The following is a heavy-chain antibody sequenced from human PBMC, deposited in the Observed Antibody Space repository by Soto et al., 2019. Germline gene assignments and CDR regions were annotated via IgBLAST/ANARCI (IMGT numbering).Heavy chain of an antibody. CDR3: AGALTGDPGGVDY. V-gene: IGHV1-58*01. J-gene: IGHJ4*02. CDR1: GFTFTSSA. D-gene: IGHD7-27*01. Sequence: QMQLVQSGPEVKKPGTSVKVSCKASGFTFTSSAVQWVRQARGQRLEWIGWIVVGSGNTNYAQKFQERVTITRDMSTSAAYMELSSLRSEDTAVYYCAGALTGDPGGVDYWGQVTLVTVSS. CDR2: IVVGSGNT.